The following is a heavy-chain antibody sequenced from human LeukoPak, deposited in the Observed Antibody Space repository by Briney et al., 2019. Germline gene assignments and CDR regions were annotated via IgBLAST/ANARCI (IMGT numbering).Heavy chain of an antibody. CDR1: GGSISSYY. D-gene: IGHD2-21*01. CDR2: IYYSGST. CDR3: ARVVLWHGAFDI. V-gene: IGHV4-59*01. Sequence: PSETLSLTCTVSGGSISSYYWSWIRQPPGKGLEWIGYIYYSGSTNYNPSLKSRVTISVDTSKNQFSLKLSSVTAADTAVYYCARVVLWHGAFDIWGQGTMVTVSS. J-gene: IGHJ3*02.